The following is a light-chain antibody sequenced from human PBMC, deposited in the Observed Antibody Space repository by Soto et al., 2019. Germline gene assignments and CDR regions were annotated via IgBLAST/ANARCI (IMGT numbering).Light chain of an antibody. CDR1: QTIGSW. CDR3: QHYNSYSEA. CDR2: KAS. Sequence: DIQLTQSPSTLSGSVGDRVALTCRASQTIGSWLAWYQQKPGKAPKLLIYKASTLKSGVPSRFSGSGSGTEFTLTISSLQPDDFATYYCQHYNSYSEAFGQGTKVDI. V-gene: IGKV1-5*03. J-gene: IGKJ1*01.